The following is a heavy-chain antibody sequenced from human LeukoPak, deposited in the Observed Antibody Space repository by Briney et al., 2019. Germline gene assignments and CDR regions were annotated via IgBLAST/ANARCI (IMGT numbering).Heavy chain of an antibody. D-gene: IGHD6-13*01. CDR3: ARGPHSSSWYPGRSYYFDY. CDR2: FDPEDGET. J-gene: IGHJ4*02. CDR1: GYTLTELS. V-gene: IGHV1-24*01. Sequence: GASVKVSCKVSGYTLTELSMHWVRQAPGKGLEWMGGFDPEDGETIYAQKFQGRVTMTEDTSTDTAYMELSSLRSEDTAVYYCARGPHSSSWYPGRSYYFDYWGQGTLVTVSS.